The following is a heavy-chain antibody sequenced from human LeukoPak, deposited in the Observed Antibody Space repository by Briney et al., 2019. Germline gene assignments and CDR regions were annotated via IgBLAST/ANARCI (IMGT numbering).Heavy chain of an antibody. V-gene: IGHV4-4*02. CDR1: GGSISSSNW. J-gene: IGHJ1*01. D-gene: IGHD6-13*01. CDR3: ARVTAGTVGYFQH. Sequence: SETLSLTCAVSGGSISSSNWWSWVRQPPGKGLEWIGEIYHSGSINYNPSLKSRVTISVDKSKNQFSLKLSSVTAADTAVYYCARVTAGTVGYFQHWGQGTLVTVSS. CDR2: IYHSGSI.